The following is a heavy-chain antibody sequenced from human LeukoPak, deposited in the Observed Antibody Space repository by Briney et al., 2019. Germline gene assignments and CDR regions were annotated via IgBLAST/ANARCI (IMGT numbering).Heavy chain of an antibody. CDR3: ARVWNDFYYMDV. D-gene: IGHD1-1*01. CDR1: GYTFTGYY. V-gene: IGHV1-2*02. J-gene: IGHJ6*03. Sequence: ASVKVSCKASGYTFTGYYMHWVRQAPGQGLEWMGWINPNSGGTNYAQKFQGRVTMTRDTSISTAYMELSRLRSDDTAVYYCARVWNDFYYMDVWGKGTTVTISS. CDR2: INPNSGGT.